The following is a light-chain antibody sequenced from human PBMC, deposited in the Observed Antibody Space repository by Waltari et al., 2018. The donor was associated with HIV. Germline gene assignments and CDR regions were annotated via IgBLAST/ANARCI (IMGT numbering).Light chain of an antibody. CDR1: SSNIGSNA. CDR2: SNN. CDR3: AAWDDSLNGLL. J-gene: IGLJ2*01. V-gene: IGLV1-44*01. Sequence: QSVLTQPPSASGTPGQGVTISCSGSSSNIGSNAVNWYRQPPGTAPKVLIYSNNQRPSGGPDRFSGSKFGTAASLAISGLQSEDDADYYCAAWDDSLNGLLFGGGTKLTVL.